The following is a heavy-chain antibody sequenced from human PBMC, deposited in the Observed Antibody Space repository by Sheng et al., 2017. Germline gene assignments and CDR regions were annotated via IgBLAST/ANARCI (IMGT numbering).Heavy chain of an antibody. CDR1: GFTFSNSD. D-gene: IGHD2-15*01. V-gene: IGHV3-23*04. Sequence: EVQLVESGGGLVQPGGSLRLSCAASGFTFSNSDIKWVRQAPGKGLEWVSTISGTGGSTYYADSVKGRFTVSRDNSKNTVYLQVNSLRAEDTALYYCAILHPGDYVGQGTLVTVSS. CDR2: ISGTGGST. J-gene: IGHJ4*02. CDR3: AILHPGDY.